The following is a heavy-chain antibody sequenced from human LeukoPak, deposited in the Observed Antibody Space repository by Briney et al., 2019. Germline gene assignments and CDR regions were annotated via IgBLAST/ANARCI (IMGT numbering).Heavy chain of an antibody. CDR2: IKKDGSEK. CDR1: GFTFSLYW. D-gene: IGHD3-22*01. CDR3: ARDRAYYSDSRSFSDY. V-gene: IGHV3-7*01. Sequence: PGGFLRLSCTASGFTFSLYWMSWVRQAPGKGLEWVANIKKDGSEKYYVDSVRGRFTISRDNVKNSLYLDMSSLRAEDTAVYYCARDRAYYSDSRSFSDYWGQGTLVTVSS. J-gene: IGHJ4*02.